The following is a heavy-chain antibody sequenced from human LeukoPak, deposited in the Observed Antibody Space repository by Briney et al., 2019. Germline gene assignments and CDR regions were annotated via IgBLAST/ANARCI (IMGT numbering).Heavy chain of an antibody. CDR2: IYYSGST. CDR3: ARCPYIEGATGSPIDY. V-gene: IGHV4-59*01. Sequence: SETLSLTCTVSGGSISSYYWSWIRQPPGKGLEWIGYIYYSGSTNYNPSLKSRVTISVDTSKNQFSLKLSSVTAADTAVYYCARCPYIEGATGSPIDYWGQGTQVTVSS. J-gene: IGHJ4*02. CDR1: GGSISSYY. D-gene: IGHD1-26*01.